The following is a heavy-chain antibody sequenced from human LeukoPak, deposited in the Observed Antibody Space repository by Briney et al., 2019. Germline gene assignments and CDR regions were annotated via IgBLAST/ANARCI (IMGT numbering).Heavy chain of an antibody. CDR2: IVVGSGNT. CDR3: AAESASGAGTGYDY. J-gene: IGHJ4*02. D-gene: IGHD6-13*01. V-gene: IGHV1-58*02. CDR1: GFTFTSSA. Sequence: SVKVSCKASGFTFTSSAMQWVRQARGQRLEWTGWIVVGSGNTNYAQKFQERVTITRDMSTSTAYMELSSLRSEDTAVYYCAAESASGAGTGYDYWGQGTLVTVSS.